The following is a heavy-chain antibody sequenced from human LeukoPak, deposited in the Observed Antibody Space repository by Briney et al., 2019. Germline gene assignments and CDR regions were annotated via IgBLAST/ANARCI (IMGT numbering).Heavy chain of an antibody. V-gene: IGHV4-59*08. CDR2: IYYSGST. D-gene: IGHD5-18*01. J-gene: IGHJ4*02. CDR3: ARLGLWVDFDY. CDR1: GGSISSYY. Sequence: SETLSLTCTVSGGSISSYYWSWIRQPPGKGLEWIGYIYYSGSTNYNPSLKSRGTISVDTSKNQFSLKLSSVTAADTAVYYCARLGLWVDFDYWGQGTLVTVSS.